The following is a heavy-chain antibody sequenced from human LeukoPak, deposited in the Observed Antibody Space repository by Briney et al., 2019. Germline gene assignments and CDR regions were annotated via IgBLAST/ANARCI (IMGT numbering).Heavy chain of an antibody. J-gene: IGHJ2*01. Sequence: GGSLRLSCAASGFTFSSYAMSWVRQAPGKGLEWVSAIVGSGASTYYADSVKGRFTISRDNSKNTLHLQMSSLRAEDTAIYHCAKVRVVGDYNWVFDLWGRGTLVTVSS. D-gene: IGHD4-17*01. V-gene: IGHV3-23*01. CDR2: IVGSGAST. CDR3: AKVRVVGDYNWVFDL. CDR1: GFTFSSYA.